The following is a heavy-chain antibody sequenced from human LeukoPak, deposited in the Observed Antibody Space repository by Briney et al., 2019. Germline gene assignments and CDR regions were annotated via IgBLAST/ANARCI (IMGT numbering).Heavy chain of an antibody. CDR3: ARDPHCSSSRCPFDY. D-gene: IGHD2-2*01. Sequence: SETLSLTCAVSAGSISSSDWWSWVRQPPGKGLQWIGYIYQTVSPKYNASLQSRVTISLDRSKNQFSLKLTSVTAADTAVYYCARDPHCSSSRCPFDYWGQGALVTVSS. CDR1: AGSISSSDW. V-gene: IGHV4-4*02. J-gene: IGHJ4*02. CDR2: IYQTVSP.